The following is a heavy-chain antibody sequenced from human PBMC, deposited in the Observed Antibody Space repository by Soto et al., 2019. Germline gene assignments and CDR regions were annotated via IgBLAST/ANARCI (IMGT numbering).Heavy chain of an antibody. V-gene: IGHV3-9*01. J-gene: IGHJ6*02. Sequence: EVQLVESGGGLVQPGRSLRLSCAASGFRFEDYAMHWVRQAPGKGLEWVSGIAWNSDIIGYADSVKGRLTISRDNGKNSLYLEMNSLRPEDTTLYYCAKDHYGSAIYGMDVWGQGTTVTVSS. CDR3: AKDHYGSAIYGMDV. CDR2: IAWNSDII. D-gene: IGHD3-10*01. CDR1: GFRFEDYA.